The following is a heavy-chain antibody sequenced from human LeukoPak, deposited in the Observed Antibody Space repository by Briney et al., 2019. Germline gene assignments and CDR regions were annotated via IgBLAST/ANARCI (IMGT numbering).Heavy chain of an antibody. CDR1: GFTFSSYS. CDR3: AKLGCSGSSCFSLFDY. J-gene: IGHJ4*02. CDR2: ISSSSSTI. Sequence: PGGSLRLSCAASGFTFSSYSMNWVRQAPGKGLEWVSYISSSSSTIYYADSAKGRFTISRDTSKNTLFLQMNSLRAEDTAAYYCAKLGCSGSSCFSLFDYWGQGTLVTDSS. D-gene: IGHD2-15*01. V-gene: IGHV3-48*01.